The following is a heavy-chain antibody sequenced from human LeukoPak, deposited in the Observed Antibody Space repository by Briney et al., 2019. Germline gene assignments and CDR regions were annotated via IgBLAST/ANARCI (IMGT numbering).Heavy chain of an antibody. J-gene: IGHJ4*02. V-gene: IGHV3-23*01. Sequence: GGSLRLSCATSGFTFSSYAMSWVRQAPGKGLEWVSAISAGGGSTYYADSVKGRFTISRDNSKNTLYLQMNSLRAEDTALYYCARDPPPPDYYDFWSGYLHGDYWGQGTLVTVSS. D-gene: IGHD3-3*01. CDR3: ARDPPPPDYYDFWSGYLHGDY. CDR2: ISAGGGST. CDR1: GFTFSSYA.